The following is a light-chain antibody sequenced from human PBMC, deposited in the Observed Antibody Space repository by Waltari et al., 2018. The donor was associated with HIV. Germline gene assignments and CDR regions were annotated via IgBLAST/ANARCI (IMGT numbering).Light chain of an antibody. V-gene: IGLV1-51*01. CDR2: DNN. CDR3: ATWDSSLITF. J-gene: IGLJ2*01. Sequence: QSVLTQPPSVSAAPGQQVTISCSGSSSNTGNNYVSWYQQLPGTAPKLLIYDNNKRPSGIPDRCAGSKSGTSATLGITGLQTGDEADYYCATWDSSLITFFGGGTKLTVL. CDR1: SSNTGNNY.